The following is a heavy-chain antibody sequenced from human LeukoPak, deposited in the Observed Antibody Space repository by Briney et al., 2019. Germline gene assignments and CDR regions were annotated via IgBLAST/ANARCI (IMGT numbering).Heavy chain of an antibody. CDR2: SYASRST. J-gene: IGHJ4*02. CDR3: ARDAQGYYFDY. Sequence: SETLSLTCTVSGGSISICSYYWSWIRQPAGKGLEWIGSSYASRSTNYNPSLKSRVTISVDTTKNQFPLQLSSVTAADTAVYYCARDAQGYYFDYWGQGTLVTVSS. CDR1: GGSISICSYY. V-gene: IGHV4-61*02.